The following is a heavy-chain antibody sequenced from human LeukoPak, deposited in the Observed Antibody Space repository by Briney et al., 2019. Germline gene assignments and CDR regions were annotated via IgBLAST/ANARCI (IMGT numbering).Heavy chain of an antibody. V-gene: IGHV4-39*07. Sequence: PSETLSLTCTVSGGSISSTTYYWAWIRQPPGKGLEWIGSIYKTGSTNYSPSLKSRVFISVDTSNNQFSLKLSSVTAADTAVYYCARARYFDWLLSDYWGQGTLVTVSS. D-gene: IGHD3-9*01. J-gene: IGHJ4*02. CDR1: GGSISSTTYY. CDR3: ARARYFDWLLSDY. CDR2: IYKTGST.